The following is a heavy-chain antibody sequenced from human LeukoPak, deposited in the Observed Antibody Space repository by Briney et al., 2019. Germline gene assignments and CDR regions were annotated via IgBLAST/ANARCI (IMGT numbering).Heavy chain of an antibody. V-gene: IGHV3-23*01. Sequence: GGSLRLSCAASGFTFSSYSMNWVRQAPGKGLEWVSAISISGGSTYYADSVKGRFTISRDNSKNTLYLQMNSLRAEDTAVYYCAKDRQEGYSSGWYYFDCWGQGTLVTVSS. CDR2: ISISGGST. CDR1: GFTFSSYS. D-gene: IGHD6-19*01. J-gene: IGHJ4*02. CDR3: AKDRQEGYSSGWYYFDC.